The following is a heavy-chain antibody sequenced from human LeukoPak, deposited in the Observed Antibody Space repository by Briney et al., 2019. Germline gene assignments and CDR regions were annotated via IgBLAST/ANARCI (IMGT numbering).Heavy chain of an antibody. CDR3: ARDPDYSNYLRYMDV. J-gene: IGHJ6*03. CDR1: GYTFTGYY. CDR2: INPNSGGT. D-gene: IGHD4-11*01. Sequence: ASVKVSCKASGYTFTGYYMHWVRQAPGQGLEWMGWINPNSGGTNYAQKFQGRVTMTRDTSISTAYMELSRLRSDDTAVYYCARDPDYSNYLRYMDVWGKGTTVTVSS. V-gene: IGHV1-2*02.